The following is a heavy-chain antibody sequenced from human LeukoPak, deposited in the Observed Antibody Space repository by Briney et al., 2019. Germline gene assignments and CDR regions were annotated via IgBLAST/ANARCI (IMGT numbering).Heavy chain of an antibody. CDR1: GFTFSSYA. Sequence: GGSLRLSCAASGFTFSSYAVSWVRQAPWKGLEWVSAISGSGGSTYYADSVKGRFTISRDNSKNTLYLQMNSLRAEDTAVYYCVKDADIVVVPADYFDYWGQGTLVTVSS. CDR2: ISGSGGST. D-gene: IGHD2-2*01. J-gene: IGHJ4*02. V-gene: IGHV3-23*01. CDR3: VKDADIVVVPADYFDY.